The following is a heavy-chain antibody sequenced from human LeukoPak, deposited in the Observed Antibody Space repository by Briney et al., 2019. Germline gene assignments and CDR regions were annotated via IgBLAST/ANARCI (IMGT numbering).Heavy chain of an antibody. CDR1: GGSFSGYY. J-gene: IGHJ6*02. CDR3: ARGSGTFLYYYYGMDV. CDR2: INHSGST. V-gene: IGHV4-34*01. D-gene: IGHD1-1*01. Sequence: SETLSLTCAGYGGSFSGYYWSWIRQPPGKGLEWIGEINHSGSTNYNPSLKSRVTTSVDTSKNQFSLKLSSVTAADTAVYYCARGSGTFLYYYYGMDVWGQGTTVTVSS.